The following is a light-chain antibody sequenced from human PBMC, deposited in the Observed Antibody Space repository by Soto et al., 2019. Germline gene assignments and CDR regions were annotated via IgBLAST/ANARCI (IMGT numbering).Light chain of an antibody. CDR2: DAS. Sequence: DIQMTQSPSSLSASVGDRVTMTCQATQDITTYLHWYQQKSGKAPQLLIHDASNLEAGVPSRFSGSGSGTHFSRTISSLQPEDFATYYFQQSDHLPFTFGGGTRVDIK. J-gene: IGKJ3*01. CDR3: QQSDHLPFT. CDR1: QDITTY. V-gene: IGKV1-33*01.